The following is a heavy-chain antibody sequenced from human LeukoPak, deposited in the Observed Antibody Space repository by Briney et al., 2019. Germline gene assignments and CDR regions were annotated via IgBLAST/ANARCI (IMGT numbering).Heavy chain of an antibody. CDR2: IKQDGSEK. CDR1: GFTFSSYW. CDR3: ARELTWEPLSAAFDI. D-gene: IGHD1-26*01. J-gene: IGHJ3*02. Sequence: GGSLRLSCAASGFTFSSYWMSWVRQAPGKGLEWVANIKQDGSEKYYVDSVKGRFTISRDNAKNSLYLQMNSLRAEDTAVYYCARELTWEPLSAAFDIWGQGTMVTVSS. V-gene: IGHV3-7*01.